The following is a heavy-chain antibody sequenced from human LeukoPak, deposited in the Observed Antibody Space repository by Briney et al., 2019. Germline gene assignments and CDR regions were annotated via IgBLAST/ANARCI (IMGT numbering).Heavy chain of an antibody. J-gene: IGHJ4*02. V-gene: IGHV3-11*01. CDR3: AREMTLSHYFDY. Sequence: GGSLRLSCAASGFTVSSNYMSWIRQAPGKGLEWVSYISSSGTTIYYADSVKGRFTISRDNAKNSLYLQMNSLRAEDTAVYYCAREMTLSHYFDYWGQGTLVTVSS. CDR2: ISSSGTTI. CDR1: GFTVSSNY. D-gene: IGHD2-21*02.